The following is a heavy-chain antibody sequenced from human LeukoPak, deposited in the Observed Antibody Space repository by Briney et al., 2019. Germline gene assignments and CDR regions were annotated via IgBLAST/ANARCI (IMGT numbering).Heavy chain of an antibody. J-gene: IGHJ4*02. D-gene: IGHD5-12*01. CDR2: IYYNEST. CDR3: ARRHGDY. V-gene: IGHV4-59*01. CDR1: GGSISGYY. Sequence: SETLSLTCTVSGGSISGYYWSWIRQPPGKRLEWIGRIYYNESTNYNPSLKSRVTISVDPSKSQFSLKLTSVTAADTAVYYCARRHGDYWGQGTLVTVSS.